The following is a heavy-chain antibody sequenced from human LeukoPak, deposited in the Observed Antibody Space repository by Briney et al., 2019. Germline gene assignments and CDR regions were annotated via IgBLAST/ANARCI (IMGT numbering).Heavy chain of an antibody. Sequence: GGALRLSCAASGFTFSGYWMTWVRQVPGKGLEWVANINHDGSEKYYVDSVKGRFTISRDNAKNSLYLQMNSLRAGDTALYHCASAISTDYWGHGTLVTVSS. V-gene: IGHV3-7*01. J-gene: IGHJ4*01. CDR1: GFTFSGYW. D-gene: IGHD2-2*02. CDR2: INHDGSEK. CDR3: ASAISTDY.